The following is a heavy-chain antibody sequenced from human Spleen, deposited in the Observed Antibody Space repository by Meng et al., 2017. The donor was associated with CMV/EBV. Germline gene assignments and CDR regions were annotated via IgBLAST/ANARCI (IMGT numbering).Heavy chain of an antibody. CDR1: GYTFTSYD. Sequence: SVKVSCKASGYTFTSYDINWVRQATGQGLEWMGGIIPIVGIPIYARKFQGRVTFTADKPTSTAYMELRSLRSEDTAVYYCARAEGELIDFWGQGTLVTSPQ. J-gene: IGHJ4*02. CDR3: ARAEGELIDF. D-gene: IGHD1-26*01. CDR2: IIPIVGIP. V-gene: IGHV1-69*10.